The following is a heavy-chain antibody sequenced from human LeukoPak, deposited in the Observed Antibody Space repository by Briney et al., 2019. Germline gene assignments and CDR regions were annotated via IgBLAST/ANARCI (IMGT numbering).Heavy chain of an antibody. D-gene: IGHD5-12*01. V-gene: IGHV3-23*01. J-gene: IGHJ4*02. CDR3: AKALSGYHFDY. CDR2: ISGSGGNT. CDR1: GFTFGSYG. Sequence: GGSLRLSCAASGFTFGSYGMSWVRRAPGKGLEWVSGISGSGGNTYYADSVKGRFTISRDNSQNTLYLQMNTLGAEDTAVYYCAKALSGYHFDYWGQGTLVTVSA.